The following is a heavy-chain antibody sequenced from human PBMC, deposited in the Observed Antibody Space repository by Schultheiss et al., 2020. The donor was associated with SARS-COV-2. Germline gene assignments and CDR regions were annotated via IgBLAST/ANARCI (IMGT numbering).Heavy chain of an antibody. D-gene: IGHD4-23*01. CDR2: IIPIFGTA. J-gene: IGHJ5*01. CDR1: GGTFSSYA. Sequence: SVKVSCKASGGTFSSYAISWVRQAPGQGLEWMGGIIPIFGTANYAQKFQGRVTITADESTSTAYMELRSLRSDDTAVYYCARGGGLRWKNWFDPWGQGTTVTVSS. CDR3: ARGGGLRWKNWFDP. V-gene: IGHV1-69*13.